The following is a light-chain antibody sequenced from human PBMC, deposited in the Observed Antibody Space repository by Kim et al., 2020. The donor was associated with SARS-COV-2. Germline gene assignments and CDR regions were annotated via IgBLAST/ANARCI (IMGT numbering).Light chain of an antibody. CDR2: RDS. J-gene: IGLJ1*01. V-gene: IGLV3-9*01. Sequence: VALGRSGRITSGGNNIESEKGHWYQQKPGRAPVLVIYRDSNRPSGTPERFSGSNAGNTATLTISRAQAGDEADYYGQVWDSSAYVFGTGTKVTVL. CDR1: NIESEK. CDR3: QVWDSSAYV.